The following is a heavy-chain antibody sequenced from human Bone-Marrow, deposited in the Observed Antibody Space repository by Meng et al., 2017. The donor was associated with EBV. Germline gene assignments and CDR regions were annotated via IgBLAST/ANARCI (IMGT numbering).Heavy chain of an antibody. V-gene: IGHV1-18*01. CDR1: GYTFTSYG. CDR3: ARINCSGGSCYSPLWY. Sequence: QVQRRQSGAEVKKPGASVKVSCKASGYTFTSYGISWVRQAPGQGLEWMGWISAYNGNTNYAQKLQGRVTMTTDTSTSTAYMELRSLRSDDTAVYYCARINCSGGSCYSPLWYWGQGTLVTVSS. D-gene: IGHD2-15*01. J-gene: IGHJ4*02. CDR2: ISAYNGNT.